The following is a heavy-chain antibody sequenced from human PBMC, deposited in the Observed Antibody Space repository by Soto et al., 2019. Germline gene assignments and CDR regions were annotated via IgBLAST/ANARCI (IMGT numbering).Heavy chain of an antibody. CDR1: GGSISSGGYY. Sequence: SETLSLTCTVSGGSISSGGYYWSWIRQHPGKGLEWIGYIYYSGSTYYNPSLKSRVTISVDTSKNQFSLKLSSVTAADTAVYYCAGWGNLGYCSSTSCYMDDYWGQGTLVTISS. V-gene: IGHV4-31*03. CDR2: IYYSGST. J-gene: IGHJ4*02. D-gene: IGHD2-2*03. CDR3: AGWGNLGYCSSTSCYMDDY.